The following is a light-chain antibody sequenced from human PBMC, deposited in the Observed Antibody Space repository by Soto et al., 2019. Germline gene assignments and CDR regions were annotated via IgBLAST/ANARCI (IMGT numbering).Light chain of an antibody. V-gene: IGKV3-20*01. CDR1: QSVSSSY. CDR3: QQYGSSPRRT. CDR2: GAS. Sequence: EIVLTQSPGTLSLSPGERATLSCRASQSVSSSYLAWYQQKPGQAPRLLIYGASSRATGIPDRFSGSGSGTAFTLTISRREPEDFAVYYCQQYGSSPRRTFGQGTKVEIK. J-gene: IGKJ1*01.